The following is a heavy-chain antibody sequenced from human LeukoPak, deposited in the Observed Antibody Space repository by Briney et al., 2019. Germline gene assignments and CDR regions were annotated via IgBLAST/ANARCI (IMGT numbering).Heavy chain of an antibody. Sequence: ASVKLSCKASGYTFTNYYMHWVRQAPGQGLEWMGLINPGGGNTNYAQNFQGRVTMTWDTSTSTVYMELSSLRSEDTAIYYCARIRDGYNDAYDIWGQGTVVTAPS. CDR3: ARIRDGYNDAYDI. D-gene: IGHD5-24*01. CDR2: INPGGGNT. CDR1: GYTFTNYY. V-gene: IGHV1-46*01. J-gene: IGHJ3*02.